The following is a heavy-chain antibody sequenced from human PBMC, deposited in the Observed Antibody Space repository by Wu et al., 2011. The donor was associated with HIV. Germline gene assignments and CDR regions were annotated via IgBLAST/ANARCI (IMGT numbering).Heavy chain of an antibody. J-gene: IGHJ6*04. CDR1: GYTFSEYY. Sequence: EAQLVQSGAEVKRPGTTVKISCNISGYTFSEYYIHWLQQAPGKGLEWVGLVDPDGGETKYSQRFLGRVTMTADTSTDTAFMELSSLRSDDSATYFCARTADFGDIRRYYYHLDVWGTGTAVSVSS. CDR2: VDPDGGET. D-gene: IGHD3-16*01. CDR3: ARTADFGDIRRYYYHLDV. V-gene: IGHV1-69-2*01.